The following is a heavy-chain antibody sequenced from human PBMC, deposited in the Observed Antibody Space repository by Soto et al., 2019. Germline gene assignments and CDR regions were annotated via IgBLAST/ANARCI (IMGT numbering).Heavy chain of an antibody. CDR1: GGTFSSYA. CDR2: IIPIFGTA. J-gene: IGHJ4*02. V-gene: IGHV1-69*06. D-gene: IGHD2-8*01. Sequence: SVKVSCKASGGTFSSYAISWVRQAPGQGLEWMGGIIPIFGTANYAQKFQGRVTITADKSTSTAYMELSSLRSEDTAVYYCARDGGYCTNGVCSGFDYWGQGTLVTVSS. CDR3: ARDGGYCTNGVCSGFDY.